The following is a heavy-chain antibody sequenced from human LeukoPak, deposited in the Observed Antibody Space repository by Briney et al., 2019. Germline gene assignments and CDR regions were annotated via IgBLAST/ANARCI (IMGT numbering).Heavy chain of an antibody. D-gene: IGHD5-12*01. CDR1: GYSISSGYY. J-gene: IGHJ3*02. V-gene: IGHV4-38-2*01. CDR2: IYHSGSA. CDR3: ARWDSGEWLHDAFDI. Sequence: SETLSLTCGVSGYSISSGYYWGWIRQPPGKGLEWIGSIYHSGSAYYNPSLKSRVTISVDTSKNQFSLKLRSVTAADTALYYCARWDSGEWLHDAFDIWGQGTRVTVSS.